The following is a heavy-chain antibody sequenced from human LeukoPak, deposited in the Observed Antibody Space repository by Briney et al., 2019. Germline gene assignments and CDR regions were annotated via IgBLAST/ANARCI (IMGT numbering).Heavy chain of an antibody. J-gene: IGHJ4*02. CDR2: ISYDGSNK. D-gene: IGHD4-17*01. V-gene: IGHV3-30-3*02. CDR1: GFTFSSYA. Sequence: GGSLRLSCAASGFTFSSYAMHWVRQAPGKGLEWVAVISYDGSNKYYADSVKGRFTISRDNSKNTLYLQMNSLRAEDTAVYYCAKRSYYGDYVVPFSIDYWGQGTLVTVSS. CDR3: AKRSYYGDYVVPFSIDY.